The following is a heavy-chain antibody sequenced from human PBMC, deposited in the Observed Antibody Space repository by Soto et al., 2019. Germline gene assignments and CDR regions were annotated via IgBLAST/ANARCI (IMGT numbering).Heavy chain of an antibody. D-gene: IGHD3-10*01. CDR3: ARGLLLPYGSESHYYYYYGMDV. V-gene: IGHV4-34*01. CDR1: GGSFSGYY. J-gene: IGHJ6*02. CDR2: INHSGST. Sequence: SETLSLTCAVYGGSFSGYYWSWIRQPPGKGLEWIGEINHSGSTNYNPSLKSRVTISVDTSKNQFSLKLSSVTAADTAVYYCARGLLLPYGSESHYYYYYGMDVWGQGTTVTVSS.